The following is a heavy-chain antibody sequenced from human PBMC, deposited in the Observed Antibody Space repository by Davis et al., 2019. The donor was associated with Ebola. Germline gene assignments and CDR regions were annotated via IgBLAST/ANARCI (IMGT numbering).Heavy chain of an antibody. CDR1: GFTFSSYS. Sequence: GESLKISCAASGFTFSSYSMNWVRQAPGKGLEWVSSISSSSSYIYYADSVKGRFTISRDNAKNSLYLQMNSLRAEDTAVYYCAKSGDIVVVVAAHIDYWGQGTLVTVSS. CDR3: AKSGDIVVVVAAHIDY. D-gene: IGHD2-15*01. V-gene: IGHV3-21*01. CDR2: ISSSSSYI. J-gene: IGHJ4*02.